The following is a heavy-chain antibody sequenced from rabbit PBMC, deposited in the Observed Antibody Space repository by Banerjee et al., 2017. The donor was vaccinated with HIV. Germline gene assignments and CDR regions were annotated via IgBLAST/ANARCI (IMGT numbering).Heavy chain of an antibody. V-gene: IGHV1S40*01. CDR2: IYTGSGST. CDR1: GFSFSSSYD. J-gene: IGHJ4*01. Sequence: QSLEESGGDLVKPGASLTLTCTASGFSFSSSYDMCWVRQAPGKGLEWIACIYTGSGSTYYASWAKGRFTISKTSSTTVTLKMTSLTAADTATYFCARSGSSDYSYFNLWGQGTLVTVS. D-gene: IGHD8-1*01. CDR3: ARSGSSDYSYFNL.